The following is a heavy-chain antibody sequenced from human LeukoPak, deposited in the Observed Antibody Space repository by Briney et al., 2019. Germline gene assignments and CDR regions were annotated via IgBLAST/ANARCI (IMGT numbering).Heavy chain of an antibody. V-gene: IGHV4-59*01. CDR3: AREIVEGVHFDH. CDR1: GGSLSSYY. CDR2: IYYSGST. Sequence: SETLSLTCTVSGGSLSSYYWSWVRQTPGKSLEWIGYIYYSGSTNYNPSLKSRLTISLDTSKNQFSLRLSSVTAADTAVYYCAREIVEGVHFDHWGQGTLVTVSS. J-gene: IGHJ4*02. D-gene: IGHD1-26*01.